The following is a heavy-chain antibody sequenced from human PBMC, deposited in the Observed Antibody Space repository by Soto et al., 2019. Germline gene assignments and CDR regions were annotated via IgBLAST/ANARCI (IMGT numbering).Heavy chain of an antibody. J-gene: IGHJ6*02. Sequence: GASVKVSCKASGGTFSSYAISWVRQAPGQGLEWMGGIIPIFGTANYAQKFQGRVTITADESTSTAYMELSSLRSEDTAVYYCARLWELDYYYYGMDVWGQGTTVTVSS. CDR1: GGTFSSYA. CDR2: IIPIFGTA. D-gene: IGHD1-26*01. V-gene: IGHV1-69*13. CDR3: ARLWELDYYYYGMDV.